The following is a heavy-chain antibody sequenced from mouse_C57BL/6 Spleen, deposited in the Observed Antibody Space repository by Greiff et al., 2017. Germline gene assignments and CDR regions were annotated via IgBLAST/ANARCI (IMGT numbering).Heavy chain of an antibody. Sequence: DVKLVESGGDLVKPGGSLKLSCAASGFTFSSYGMSWVRQTPDKRLEWVATISSGGSYTYYPDSVKGRFTISRDNAKNTLYLQMSSLKSEDTAMYYCARPIYDGYYPYWYFDVWGTGTTVTVSS. D-gene: IGHD2-3*01. V-gene: IGHV5-6*02. CDR3: ARPIYDGYYPYWYFDV. CDR2: ISSGGSYT. CDR1: GFTFSSYG. J-gene: IGHJ1*03.